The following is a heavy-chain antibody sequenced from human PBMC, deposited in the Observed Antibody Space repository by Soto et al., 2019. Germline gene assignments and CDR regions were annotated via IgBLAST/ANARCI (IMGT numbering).Heavy chain of an antibody. CDR1: GGSISSYY. Sequence: SETLSLTCTVSGGSISSYYWSWIRQPPGKGLEWIGYIYYSGSTNYNPSLKSRVTISVDTSKNQFSLKLSSVTAADTAVYYCARGKWLRLDNWFDPWGQGTLVTSPQ. J-gene: IGHJ5*02. CDR3: ARGKWLRLDNWFDP. CDR2: IYYSGST. V-gene: IGHV4-59*01. D-gene: IGHD5-12*01.